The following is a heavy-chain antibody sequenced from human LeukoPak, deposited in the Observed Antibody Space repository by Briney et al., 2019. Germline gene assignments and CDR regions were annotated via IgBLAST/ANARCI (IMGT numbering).Heavy chain of an antibody. D-gene: IGHD6-13*01. CDR2: ISAYSGYT. J-gene: IGHJ4*02. CDR1: AYTFTNYG. Sequence: ASVTVSCKASAYTFTNYGLNWVRQAPGQGLEWMGWISAYSGYTNYAQKLQGRVTMTTDTSTSTAYMELRGLRSDDTAVYYCARGPTAAPGKGAIYWGQGTLVTVSS. CDR3: ARGPTAAPGKGAIY. V-gene: IGHV1-18*01.